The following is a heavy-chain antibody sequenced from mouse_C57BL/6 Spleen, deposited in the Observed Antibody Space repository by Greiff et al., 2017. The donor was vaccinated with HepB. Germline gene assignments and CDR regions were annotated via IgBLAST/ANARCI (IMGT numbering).Heavy chain of an antibody. V-gene: IGHV2-2*01. D-gene: IGHD3-3*01. Sequence: VQLQQSGPGLVQPSQSLSITCTVSGFSLTSYGVHWVRQSPGKGLEWLGVIWSGGITDYNAAFISRLSISKDNSKSQVFFKMNSLQADDTAIYYCARENGDPPYAMDYWGQGTSVTVSS. CDR2: IWSGGIT. J-gene: IGHJ4*01. CDR1: GFSLTSYG. CDR3: ARENGDPPYAMDY.